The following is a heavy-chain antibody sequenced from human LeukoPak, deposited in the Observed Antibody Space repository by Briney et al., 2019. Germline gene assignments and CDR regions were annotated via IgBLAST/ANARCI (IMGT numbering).Heavy chain of an antibody. CDR1: GGSFSDNY. CDR3: ASPTTVTTSAYRAFDI. V-gene: IGHV4-34*01. J-gene: IGHJ3*02. D-gene: IGHD4-17*01. CDR2: ISHSGST. Sequence: PSETLSLTCAVYGGSFSDNYCSWIRQPPGKGLEWIGEISHSGSTNYSPSLRSRVTISVDTSKNQFSLNLRSVTAADTAVYYCASPTTVTTSAYRAFDIWGQGTMVTVSA.